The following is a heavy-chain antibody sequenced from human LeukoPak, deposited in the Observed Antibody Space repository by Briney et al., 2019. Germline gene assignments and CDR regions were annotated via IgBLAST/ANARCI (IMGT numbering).Heavy chain of an antibody. V-gene: IGHV1-69*13. CDR1: GGTLSSYV. CDR2: IIPGFGTA. D-gene: IGHD3-10*01. CDR3: AREPEPAITMVRGEVFDI. Sequence: ASVKVSCKASGGTLSSYVISWVRQAPGQGLEWMGGIIPGFGTANYAQKFQGTVTITADVSATTVYMVLNSLRSEDTAVYYCAREPEPAITMVRGEVFDIWGQGTMVIVSS. J-gene: IGHJ3*02.